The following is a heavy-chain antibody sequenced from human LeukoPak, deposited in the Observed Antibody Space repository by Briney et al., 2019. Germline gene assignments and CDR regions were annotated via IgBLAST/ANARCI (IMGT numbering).Heavy chain of an antibody. J-gene: IGHJ6*03. CDR2: IYYSGST. CDR1: GGSISSYY. Sequence: PSETLSLTCTVSGGSISSYYWSWIRQPPGKGLEWIGYIYYSGSTNYNPSLKSRVTISVDTSKNQFSLKLSSVTAADTAVYYCAREASELAYYYYYMDVWGKGTTVTVSS. V-gene: IGHV4-59*01. CDR3: AREASELAYYYYYMDV. D-gene: IGHD1-26*01.